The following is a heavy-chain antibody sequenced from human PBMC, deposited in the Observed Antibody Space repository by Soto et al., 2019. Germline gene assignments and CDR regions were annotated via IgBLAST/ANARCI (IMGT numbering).Heavy chain of an antibody. CDR2: INHSGST. J-gene: IGHJ4*02. V-gene: IGHV4-34*01. Sequence: QVQLQQWGAGLLKPSETLSLTCAVYGGSFSGYYWSWIRQPPGKGLEWIGEINHSGSTNYNPSLKSRVTISVDTSKNQFSLKLSSVTAADTAVYYCARIRQQLVRSSGRNFDYWGQGTLVTVSS. D-gene: IGHD6-13*01. CDR3: ARIRQQLVRSSGRNFDY. CDR1: GGSFSGYY.